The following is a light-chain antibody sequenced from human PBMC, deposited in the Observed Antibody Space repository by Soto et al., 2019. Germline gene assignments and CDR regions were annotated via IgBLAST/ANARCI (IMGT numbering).Light chain of an antibody. CDR2: DAS. V-gene: IGKV1-5*01. J-gene: IGKJ5*01. Sequence: DIQMTQSPSTLSATAGDRVTITCRASQSISAWLAWYQQKPGKAPKLLIYDASNLESGVPSRFSGSGSGTEFTLTISSLEPEDFALYYCQQRSNWPITFGQGTRLEIK. CDR3: QQRSNWPIT. CDR1: QSISAW.